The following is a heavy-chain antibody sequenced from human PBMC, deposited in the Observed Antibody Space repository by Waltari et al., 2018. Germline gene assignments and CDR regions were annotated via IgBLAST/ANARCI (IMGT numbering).Heavy chain of an antibody. CDR3: ARTAMIVVVSWFDP. V-gene: IGHV4-39*07. Sequence: QLQLQESGPGLVKPSETLSLTCTVSGGSLSSSSYYWGWIRPPPGKGLEWIGSIYYSGSTYYNPSLKSRVTISVDTSKNQFSLKLSSVTAADTAVYYCARTAMIVVVSWFDPWGQGTLVTVSS. CDR2: IYYSGST. D-gene: IGHD3-22*01. J-gene: IGHJ5*02. CDR1: GGSLSSSSYY.